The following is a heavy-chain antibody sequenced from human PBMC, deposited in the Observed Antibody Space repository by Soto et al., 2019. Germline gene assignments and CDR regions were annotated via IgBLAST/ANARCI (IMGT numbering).Heavy chain of an antibody. CDR1: GYTFTSYD. CDR3: AFFRYSNTRQYPLSF. V-gene: IGHV1-8*02. J-gene: IGHJ1*01. CDR2: MNPNSGNT. D-gene: IGHD6-13*01. Sequence: ASVKVSCKASGYTFTSYDINWVRQATGQGLEWMGWMNPNSGNTGHAQKFQGRVTMTRNTSISTVYMELSSLRSEDTAVYYCAFFRYSNTRQYPLSFCGQGSLVPGSS.